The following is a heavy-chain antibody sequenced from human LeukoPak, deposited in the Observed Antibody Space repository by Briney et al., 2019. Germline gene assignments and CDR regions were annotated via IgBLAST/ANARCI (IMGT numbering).Heavy chain of an antibody. CDR3: ARWAADSGIYYIAS. V-gene: IGHV3-7*01. CDR2: IRQDANVK. CDR1: GFTFSDYW. J-gene: IGHJ4*02. D-gene: IGHD3-10*01. Sequence: GGSLRLSCAASGFTFSDYWMTWVRQAPGKGLQWVASIRQDANVKYYVDSVRGRLTISRDNAESSLHLQMNSLRVEDTAVYYCARWAADSGIYYIASWGQGSLVTVSS.